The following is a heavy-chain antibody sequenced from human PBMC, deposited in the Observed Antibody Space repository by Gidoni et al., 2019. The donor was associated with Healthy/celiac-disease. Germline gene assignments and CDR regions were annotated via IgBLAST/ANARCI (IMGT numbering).Heavy chain of an antibody. CDR3: ARNSGYSYGYSIDY. J-gene: IGHJ4*02. CDR2: IYYSGST. Sequence: QVQLQESGPGLVKPSQTLSLTCTVSGCSISSGGYYWSWIRQHPGKGLEWIGYIYYSGSTYYNPSLKSRVTISVDTSKNQFSLKLSSVTAADTAVYYCARNSGYSYGYSIDYWGQGTLVTVSS. D-gene: IGHD5-18*01. CDR1: GCSISSGGYY. V-gene: IGHV4-31*03.